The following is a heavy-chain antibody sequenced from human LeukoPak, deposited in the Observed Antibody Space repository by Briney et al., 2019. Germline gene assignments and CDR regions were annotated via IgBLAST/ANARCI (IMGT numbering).Heavy chain of an antibody. CDR1: GFTFSSYA. Sequence: PGGSLRLSCAASGFTFSSYAMSWVRQAPGKGLEWVSTISGSGGSTYYADSVKGRFTVSRDNSKNTLYLQMNSLRAEDTAVCYCAKGRTYCTNAICYNAFDIWGQGTMITVSS. CDR2: ISGSGGST. J-gene: IGHJ3*02. D-gene: IGHD2-8*01. V-gene: IGHV3-23*01. CDR3: AKGRTYCTNAICYNAFDI.